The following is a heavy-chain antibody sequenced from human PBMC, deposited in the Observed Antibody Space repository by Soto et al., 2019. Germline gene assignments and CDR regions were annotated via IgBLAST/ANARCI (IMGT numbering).Heavy chain of an antibody. CDR2: VSSSGNT. V-gene: IGHV4-4*07. D-gene: IGHD3-9*01. J-gene: IGHJ6*02. CDR3: ARADYEILTGSYAMDV. Sequence: SETLSLTCTVSGDSMGSYYWFWIRKPFGKGLEWIGRVSSSGNTNANPTLNSRATMSIDTSKNQFSLRLRSVTAADTAVYYCARADYEILTGSYAMDVWGQGTTVTVSS. CDR1: GDSMGSYY.